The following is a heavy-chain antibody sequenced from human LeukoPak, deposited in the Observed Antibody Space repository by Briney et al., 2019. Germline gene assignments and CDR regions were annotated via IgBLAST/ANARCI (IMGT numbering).Heavy chain of an antibody. CDR1: GFTFSDYW. V-gene: IGHV3-7*01. D-gene: IGHD6-19*01. Sequence: GGSLRLSCGGSGFTFSDYWMTWVRQAPGKGLEWVANIKQDGSEKNYVDSVKGRFTISRDNAKNSLYLQMNRLRAEDTAVYYCARHSSGWSEADYWGQGTLVTVSS. CDR3: ARHSSGWSEADY. CDR2: IKQDGSEK. J-gene: IGHJ4*02.